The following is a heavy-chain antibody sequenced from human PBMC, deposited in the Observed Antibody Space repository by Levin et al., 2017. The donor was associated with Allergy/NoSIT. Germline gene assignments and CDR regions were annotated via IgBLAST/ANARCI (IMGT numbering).Heavy chain of an antibody. V-gene: IGHV3-21*01. D-gene: IGHD1-26*01. CDR3: ASQRGRIVGATPPDY. CDR2: ISSSSSYI. Sequence: GGSLRLSCAASGFTFSSYSMNWVRQAPGKGLEWVSSISSSSSYIYYADSVKGRFTISRDNAKNSLYLQMNSLRAEDTAVYYCASQRGRIVGATPPDYWGQGTLVTVSS. J-gene: IGHJ4*02. CDR1: GFTFSSYS.